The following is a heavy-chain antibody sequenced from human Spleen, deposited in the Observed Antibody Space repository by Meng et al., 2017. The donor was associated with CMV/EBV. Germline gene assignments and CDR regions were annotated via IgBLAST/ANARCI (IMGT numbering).Heavy chain of an antibody. Sequence: GGSLRLSCKASGYSFTNYWIGWVRQMPGRGLEWMGIIYLGDSYRRSGPTFQGPVTISADKSINTAYLQWGGLEASDTAIYYCAASGGNWFDTWDQGTLVTVSS. J-gene: IGHJ5*02. CDR3: AASGGNWFDT. CDR2: IYLGDSYR. D-gene: IGHD2-15*01. CDR1: GYSFTNYW. V-gene: IGHV5-51*01.